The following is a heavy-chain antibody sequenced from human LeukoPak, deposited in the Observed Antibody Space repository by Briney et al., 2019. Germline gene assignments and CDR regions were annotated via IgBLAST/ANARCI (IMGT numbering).Heavy chain of an antibody. CDR2: IFGAETT. CDR3: AKGPRAYYYGSGTYSKESYLDY. D-gene: IGHD3-10*01. Sequence: GGSLRLSCAASGFSVGSNFMTWVRQPPGKGLEWVSVIFGAETTFYADSVKGRFTISRDHSKNTLYLQMSSLRAEDTAVYYCAKGPRAYYYGSGTYSKESYLDYWGQGTLVTVSS. V-gene: IGHV3-66*01. J-gene: IGHJ4*02. CDR1: GFSVGSNF.